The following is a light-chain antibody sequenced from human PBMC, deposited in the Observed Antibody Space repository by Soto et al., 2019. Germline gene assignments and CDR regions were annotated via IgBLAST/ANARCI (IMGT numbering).Light chain of an antibody. V-gene: IGKV1-5*01. Sequence: DIEMTQSPSTLSASVGDRVTITCRASQPIRTWLAWYQEKPGKAPKLLIYDASSLEGGVPSRFSGSGSGTDFTLTLSRLEPEDFSVYYCQQRSNWPRTFGQGTKVDIK. J-gene: IGKJ1*01. CDR3: QQRSNWPRT. CDR2: DAS. CDR1: QPIRTW.